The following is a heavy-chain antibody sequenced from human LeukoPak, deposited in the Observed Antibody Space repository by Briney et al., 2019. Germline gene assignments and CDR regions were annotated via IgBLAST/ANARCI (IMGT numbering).Heavy chain of an antibody. CDR2: IYHSGST. D-gene: IGHD2-2*01. J-gene: IGHJ6*02. CDR1: GGSISSSFYY. Sequence: SETLSLTCTVSGGSISSSFYYWGWIRQPPGKGLEWIGSIYHSGSTYYNPSLKSRVTISVDTSRNQFSLNLSSVTAADTAVYYCARTMRYCSSTSCPAIDHYGMDVWGQGTTVTVSS. V-gene: IGHV4-39*01. CDR3: ARTMRYCSSTSCPAIDHYGMDV.